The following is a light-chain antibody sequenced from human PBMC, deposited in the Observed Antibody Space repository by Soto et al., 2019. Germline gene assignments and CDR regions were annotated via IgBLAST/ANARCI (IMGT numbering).Light chain of an antibody. CDR3: QQDGRSLT. CDR1: QSFSSSY. Sequence: EILLTQSTFTLPLSPEERATLSCRASQSFSSSYLAWYQQKPGQAPRLLIYGASSRATGIPDRFSGSGSGTDFTITISRLEPEDFSVYYCQQDGRSLTFFGGTKGEIK. CDR2: GAS. V-gene: IGKV3-20*01. J-gene: IGKJ4*01.